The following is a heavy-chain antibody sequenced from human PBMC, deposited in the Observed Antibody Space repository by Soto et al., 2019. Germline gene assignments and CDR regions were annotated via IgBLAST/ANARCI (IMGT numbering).Heavy chain of an antibody. CDR1: GFTFSSYA. V-gene: IGHV3-30-3*01. CDR2: ISYDGSNK. CDR3: ARDRAQLWFTFDY. D-gene: IGHD5-18*01. Sequence: QPGGSLRLSCAASGFTFSSYAMHWVRQAPGKGLEWVAVISYDGSNKYYADSVKGRFTISRDNSKNTLYLQMNSLRAEDTAVYYCARDRAQLWFTFDYWGQGTLVTVSS. J-gene: IGHJ4*02.